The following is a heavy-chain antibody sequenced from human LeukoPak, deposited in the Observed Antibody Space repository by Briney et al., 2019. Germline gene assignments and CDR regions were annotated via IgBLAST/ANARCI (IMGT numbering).Heavy chain of an antibody. D-gene: IGHD3-10*01. CDR3: ARDRGFGGDDY. J-gene: IGHJ4*02. Sequence: PRGSLRLSCAASGFTFSSYAMSWVRQAPGKGLEWVSAISGSGGSTYYADSVKGRFTISRDNSKNTLYLQMSSLKTEDTAVYCCARDRGFGGDDYWGQGTLVTVSS. V-gene: IGHV3-23*01. CDR2: ISGSGGST. CDR1: GFTFSSYA.